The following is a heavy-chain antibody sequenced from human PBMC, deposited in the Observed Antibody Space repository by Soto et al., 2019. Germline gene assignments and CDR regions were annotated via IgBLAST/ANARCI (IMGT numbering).Heavy chain of an antibody. CDR2: VAANVTNR. CDR3: AGDYLRLNTLNGNFYSFGMDV. J-gene: IGHJ6*02. D-gene: IGHD4-17*01. V-gene: IGHV3-23*01. CDR1: GITFTTYA. Sequence: AGGSLRLSCAASGITFTTYAMSWVRQAPGKGLEWVSTVAANVTNRHYADFVKGRFTISRDNSKNTLSLQMNSLRVEDAAIYYCAGDYLRLNTLNGNFYSFGMDVWGQGTAVTFSS.